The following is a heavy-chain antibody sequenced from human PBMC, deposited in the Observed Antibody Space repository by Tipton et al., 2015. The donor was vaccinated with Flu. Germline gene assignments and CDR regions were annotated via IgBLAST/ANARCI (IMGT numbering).Heavy chain of an antibody. Sequence: SLRLSCAASGFTFSDYYMSWIRQAPGKGLEWVSYISSSGSTIYYADSVKGRFTISRDNDKNSLYLQMNSLRAEDTAVYYCARAPWFGELNFDYWGQGTLVTVSS. CDR2: ISSSGSTI. D-gene: IGHD3-10*01. J-gene: IGHJ4*02. CDR1: GFTFSDYY. V-gene: IGHV3-11*04. CDR3: ARAPWFGELNFDY.